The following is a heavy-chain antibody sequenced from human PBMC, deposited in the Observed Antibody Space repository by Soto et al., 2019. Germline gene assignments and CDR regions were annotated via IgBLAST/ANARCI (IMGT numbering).Heavy chain of an antibody. J-gene: IGHJ4*02. V-gene: IGHV3-64*02. D-gene: IGHD6-13*01. Sequence: EVPLVESGEGLVQPGGSLRLSFAASGFTFSNYAMHWVRQAPGKGLEFVSAISSNGGSTYYADSVKGRFTISRDNSKNTLFLQMGSLRAEDMAVYYCARGHSSSWYSFDYWGQGTLVTVSS. CDR3: ARGHSSSWYSFDY. CDR2: ISSNGGST. CDR1: GFTFSNYA.